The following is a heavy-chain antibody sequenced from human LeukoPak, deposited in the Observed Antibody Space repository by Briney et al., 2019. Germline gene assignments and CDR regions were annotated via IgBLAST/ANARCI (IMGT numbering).Heavy chain of an antibody. CDR1: GGSISSSSYY. V-gene: IGHV4-39*07. J-gene: IGHJ6*03. CDR2: IYYSGST. CDR3: ARKGARARSGTHYYYYYMDV. Sequence: PSETLSLTCTVSGGSISSSSYYWGWIRQPPGKGLEWIGSIYYSGSTYYNPSLKSRVTISVDTSKNQFSLKLSSVTAADTAVYYCARKGARARSGTHYYYYYMDVWGKGTTVTVSS.